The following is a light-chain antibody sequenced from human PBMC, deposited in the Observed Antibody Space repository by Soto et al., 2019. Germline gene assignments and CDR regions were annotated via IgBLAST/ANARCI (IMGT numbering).Light chain of an antibody. CDR1: QSINRH. V-gene: IGKV3-20*01. CDR3: QQYGSSPPIT. Sequence: EIVLTQSPGTLSLSPGERATLSCRASQSINRHLAWYRQKPGQAPRLLIYGASSRATGIPDRFSGSGSGTDFTLTISRLEPEDFAVYYCQQYGSSPPITFGQGTRLEIK. CDR2: GAS. J-gene: IGKJ5*01.